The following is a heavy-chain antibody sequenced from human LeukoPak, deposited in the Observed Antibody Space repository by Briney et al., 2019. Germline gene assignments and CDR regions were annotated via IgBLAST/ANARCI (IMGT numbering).Heavy chain of an antibody. CDR2: ISMNGTDM. J-gene: IGHJ4*02. Sequence: PGGSLRLSCAASGFTFGDFYMTWLRQTPGKGPEWLSYISMNGTDMDYADSVRGRFTISRDNAKDTLYLQMNSLGAEDTAIYHCAKGRTYGMIWGQGTQVTVSS. CDR3: AKGRTYGMI. D-gene: IGHD3-10*01. V-gene: IGHV3-11*01. CDR1: GFTFGDFY.